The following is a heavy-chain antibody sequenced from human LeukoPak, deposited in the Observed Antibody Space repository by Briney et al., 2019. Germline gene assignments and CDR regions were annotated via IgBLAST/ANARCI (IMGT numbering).Heavy chain of an antibody. CDR3: VEGGAARFAY. V-gene: IGHV3-23*02. D-gene: IGHD5-18*01. Sequence: GGSLRLSSAASGVTFSNYAMSWGRQAPGEGLEWVSAISGRDSSTNYGDSVKGQFTISRDNSKNTLYLQMNSLRAEDTVVYYCVEGGAARFAYWGQGTLVGDFS. J-gene: IGHJ4*02. CDR2: ISGRDSST. CDR1: GVTFSNYA.